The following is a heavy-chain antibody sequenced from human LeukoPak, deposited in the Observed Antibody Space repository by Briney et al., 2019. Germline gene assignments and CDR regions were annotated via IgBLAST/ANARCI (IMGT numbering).Heavy chain of an antibody. CDR1: GFTFSSYG. CDR2: IWYDGSNQ. D-gene: IGHD5-18*01. CDR3: ARDIGDSYGSPFDF. Sequence: GGSLRLSCAASGFTFSSYGMHWVRQAPGKGLEWMAVIWYDGSNQYYADPVKGRFTISRDNSKNTLYLQMNSLRAEDTAVYYCARDIGDSYGSPFDFWGQGTQVTVSS. V-gene: IGHV3-33*01. J-gene: IGHJ4*02.